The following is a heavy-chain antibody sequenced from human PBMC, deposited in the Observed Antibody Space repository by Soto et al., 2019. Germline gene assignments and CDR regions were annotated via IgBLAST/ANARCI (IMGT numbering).Heavy chain of an antibody. CDR2: ISSSSSTI. Sequence: EVQLVESGGGLVQPGGSLRLSCAASGFTFSSYSMNWVRQAPGKGLEWVSYISSSSSTIYYADSVKGRFTISRDNAKNSLYMQMHSLRAEDTAVYYCARDASKYDYIWGSYRHDYWGQGTLVTVSS. V-gene: IGHV3-48*01. D-gene: IGHD3-16*02. CDR1: GFTFSSYS. CDR3: ARDASKYDYIWGSYRHDY. J-gene: IGHJ4*02.